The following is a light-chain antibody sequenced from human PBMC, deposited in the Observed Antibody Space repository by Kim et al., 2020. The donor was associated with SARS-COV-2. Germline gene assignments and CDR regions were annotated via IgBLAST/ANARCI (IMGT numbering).Light chain of an antibody. J-gene: IGLJ1*01. CDR3: GADHGSGHKFVYV. CDR1: GGYSNYK. Sequence: CTLGGGYSNYKVDWYQQRPGKGPRFVMRVGTGGSVGSKGDGIPDRFSVLGSGLNRYLIIKNIQEEDESDYHCGADHGSGHKFVYVFGTGTKVTVL. V-gene: IGLV9-49*01. CDR2: VGTGGSVG.